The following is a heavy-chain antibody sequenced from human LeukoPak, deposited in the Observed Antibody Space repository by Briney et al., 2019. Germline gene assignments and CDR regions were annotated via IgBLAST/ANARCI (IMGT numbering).Heavy chain of an antibody. D-gene: IGHD3-22*01. Sequence: ASVKVSCKASGYTFTNYYLHWVRQAPGQGLEWMGVINPRGGSISYAQKFRGRVTMTRDTSTSTVYMELSSLRSEDTAVYYCASNYDSSGYYYGAFNHWGQGTLVTVSS. J-gene: IGHJ5*02. CDR2: INPRGGSI. V-gene: IGHV1-46*01. CDR3: ASNYDSSGYYYGAFNH. CDR1: GYTFTNYY.